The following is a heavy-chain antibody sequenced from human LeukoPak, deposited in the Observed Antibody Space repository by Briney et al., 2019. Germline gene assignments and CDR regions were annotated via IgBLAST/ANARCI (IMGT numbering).Heavy chain of an antibody. J-gene: IGHJ4*02. CDR3: ATRYNYYDSSGYYYFDY. D-gene: IGHD3-22*01. CDR2: IYPGDSDT. Sequence: GESLKISCQGSGYRFTTYWIGWVRQMPGKGLEWMGIIYPGDSDTRYSPSFQGQVSISADKSISTAYLKWSSLKASDTAMYYCATRYNYYDSSGYYYFDYWGQGTLVTVSS. CDR1: GYRFTTYW. V-gene: IGHV5-51*01.